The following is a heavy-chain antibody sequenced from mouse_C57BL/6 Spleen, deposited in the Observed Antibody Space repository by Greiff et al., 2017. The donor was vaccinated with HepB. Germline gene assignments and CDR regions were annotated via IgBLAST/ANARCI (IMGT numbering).Heavy chain of an antibody. D-gene: IGHD2-3*01. CDR1: GFTFSSYG. J-gene: IGHJ4*01. CDR3: ESDGYYYAMGY. CDR2: ISSGGSYT. Sequence: EVMLVESGGDLVKPGGSLKLSCAASGFTFSSYGMSWVRQTPDKRLEWVATISSGGSYTYYPDSVKGRFTISRDNAKNTLYLQIGSLKSEDTAMYDCESDGYYYAMGYWGKGTSVTVSA. V-gene: IGHV5-6*01.